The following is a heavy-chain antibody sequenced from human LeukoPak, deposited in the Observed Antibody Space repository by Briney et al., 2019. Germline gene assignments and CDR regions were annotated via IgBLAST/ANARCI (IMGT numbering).Heavy chain of an antibody. Sequence: RSGGSLRLSCAASGFTFSSYAMSWVRQAPGKGLEWVSAISGSGGSTYYADSVKGRFTISRDNSKNTLYPQMNSLRAEDTAVYYCAKDLASSSWYRFQHWGQGTLVTVSS. CDR3: AKDLASSSWYRFQH. D-gene: IGHD6-13*01. J-gene: IGHJ1*01. CDR1: GFTFSSYA. V-gene: IGHV3-23*01. CDR2: ISGSGGST.